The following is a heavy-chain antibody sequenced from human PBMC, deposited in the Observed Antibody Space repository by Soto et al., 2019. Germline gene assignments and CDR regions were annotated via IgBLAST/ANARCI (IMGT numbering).Heavy chain of an antibody. J-gene: IGHJ4*02. Sequence: SETLSLTCAVYGGSFSGYYWSWIRQPPGKGLEWIGEINHSGSTNYNPSLKSRVTISVDTSKNQFSLKLSSVTAADTAVYYCARARVVPAACFDYWGQGTLVTVSS. CDR3: ARARVVPAACFDY. CDR2: INHSGST. D-gene: IGHD2-2*01. CDR1: GGSFSGYY. V-gene: IGHV4-34*01.